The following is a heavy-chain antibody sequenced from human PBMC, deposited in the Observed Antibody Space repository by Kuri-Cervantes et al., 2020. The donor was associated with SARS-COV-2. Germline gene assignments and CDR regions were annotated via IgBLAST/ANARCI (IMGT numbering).Heavy chain of an antibody. D-gene: IGHD3-3*01. CDR3: ARGHYDFWSGYHTQYYFDY. CDR1: GFTFSSYS. V-gene: IGHV3-48*01. J-gene: IGHJ4*02. Sequence: GESLKISCAASGFTFSSYSMNWVRQAPGKGLEWVSYISSSSTIYYADSVKGRFTISRDNAKNSLYLQMNSLRAEDTAVYYCARGHYDFWSGYHTQYYFDYWGQGTLVTVSS. CDR2: ISSSSTI.